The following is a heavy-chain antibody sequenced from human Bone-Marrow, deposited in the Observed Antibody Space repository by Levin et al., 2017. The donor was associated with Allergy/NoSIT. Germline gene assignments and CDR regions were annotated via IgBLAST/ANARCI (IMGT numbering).Heavy chain of an antibody. CDR3: ARGDVTREDIVVVQPGYFDY. J-gene: IGHJ4*02. CDR2: INHSGST. CDR1: GGSFSGYY. V-gene: IGHV4-34*01. D-gene: IGHD2-2*01. Sequence: SETLSLTCAVYGGSFSGYYWSWIRQPPGKGLEWIGEINHSGSTNYNPSLKSRVTISVDTSKNQFSLKLSSVTAADTAVYYCARGDVTREDIVVVQPGYFDYWGQGTLVTVSS.